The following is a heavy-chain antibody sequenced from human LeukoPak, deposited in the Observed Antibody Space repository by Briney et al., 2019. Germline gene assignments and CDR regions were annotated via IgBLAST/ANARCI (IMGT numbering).Heavy chain of an antibody. D-gene: IGHD3-3*01. CDR3: ARGPVLRFLEWSSYYYGMDV. CDR1: GGSFSGYY. J-gene: IGHJ6*02. CDR2: INHSGST. Sequence: SETLSLTRAVYGGSFSGYYWSWIRQPPGKGLEWIGEINHSGSTNYNPSLKSRVTISVDTSKNQFSLKLSSVTAADTAVYYCARGPVLRFLEWSSYYYGMDVWGQGTTVTVSS. V-gene: IGHV4-34*01.